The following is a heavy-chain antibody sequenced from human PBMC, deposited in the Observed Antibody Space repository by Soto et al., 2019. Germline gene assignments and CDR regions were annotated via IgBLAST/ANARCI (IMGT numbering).Heavy chain of an antibody. V-gene: IGHV4-59*01. CDR3: ARGLGYQLLAYYFDY. CDR2: IYYSGST. D-gene: IGHD2-2*01. Sequence: SETLSLTCTVSGGSISSYYWSWIRQPPGQGLEWIGYIYYSGSTNYNPSLKSRVTISVDTSKNQFSLKLSSVTAADTAVYYCARGLGYQLLAYYFDYWGQGTLVTVSS. J-gene: IGHJ4*02. CDR1: GGSISSYY.